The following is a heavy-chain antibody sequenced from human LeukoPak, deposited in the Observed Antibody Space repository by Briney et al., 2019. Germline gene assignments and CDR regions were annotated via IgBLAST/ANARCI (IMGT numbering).Heavy chain of an antibody. CDR3: ARAVAGAGWFDP. CDR1: GFTFSSYD. J-gene: IGHJ5*02. V-gene: IGHV3-13*01. CDR2: IGTADDT. Sequence: GSLRLSCAASGFTFSSYDTHWVRQVTGKGLEWVSAIGTADDTYYAGSVKGRFTISRENAKNSLYLQMSSLRAGDTAVYYCARAVAGAGWFDPWGQGALVTVSS. D-gene: IGHD6-19*01.